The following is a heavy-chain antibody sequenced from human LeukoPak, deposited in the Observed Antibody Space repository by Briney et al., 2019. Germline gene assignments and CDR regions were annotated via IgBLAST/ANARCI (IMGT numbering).Heavy chain of an antibody. CDR1: GFTFSRYV. Sequence: GGSLRLSCAASGFTFSRYVMRWVRQAPGKGLEWVSTINGSGSRAYYADSVKGRFTISRDNSKNTLYLQMNSLRAEDMAVYHCAKSPLDSSGYNDYRGQGNLVTVSS. J-gene: IGHJ4*02. CDR2: INGSGSRA. V-gene: IGHV3-23*01. D-gene: IGHD3-22*01. CDR3: AKSPLDSSGYNDY.